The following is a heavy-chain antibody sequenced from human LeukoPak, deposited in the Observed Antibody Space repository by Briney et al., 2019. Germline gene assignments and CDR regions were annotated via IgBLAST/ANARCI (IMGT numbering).Heavy chain of an antibody. Sequence: PGGSRRLPCAASGFTVSSNYMSWVRQAPGKGLEGVSVIYTGGRTYYADSVKGRFTISRDNSKNTVYLQMDSLRFEDAGVYYCAQDFAWIRFDNWGQGTLVTVSS. J-gene: IGHJ4*02. CDR1: GFTVSSNY. V-gene: IGHV3-53*01. CDR3: AQDFAWIRFDN. CDR2: IYTGGRT. D-gene: IGHD5-12*01.